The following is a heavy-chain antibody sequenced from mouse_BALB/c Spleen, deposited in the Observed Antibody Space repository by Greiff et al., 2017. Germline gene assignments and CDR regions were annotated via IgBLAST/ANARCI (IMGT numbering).Heavy chain of an antibody. CDR3: ARSDAPLYYAMDY. CDR1: GYAFSSYW. V-gene: IGHV1-80*01. J-gene: IGHJ4*01. CDR2: IYPGDGDT. Sequence: QVQLQQSGAELVRPGSSVKISCKASGYAFSSYWMNWVKQRPGQGLEWIGQIYPGDGDTNYNGKFKGKATLTADKSSSTAYMQLSSLTSEDSAVYFCARSDAPLYYAMDYWGQGTSVTVSS.